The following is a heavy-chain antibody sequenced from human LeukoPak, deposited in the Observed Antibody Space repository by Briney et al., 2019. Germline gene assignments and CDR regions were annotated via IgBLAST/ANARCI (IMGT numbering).Heavy chain of an antibody. CDR1: GYTFTRYY. J-gene: IGHJ4*02. CDR3: ARDQGVTPDYFDY. CDR2: INPNSGGT. V-gene: IGHV1-2*02. D-gene: IGHD4-23*01. Sequence: ASVKVSCKASGYTFTRYYMHWVRQAPGQGLEWMGWINPNSGGTNYAQKFQGRVTMTRDTSISTAYMELSRLRSDDTAVYYCARDQGVTPDYFDYWGQGTLVTVSS.